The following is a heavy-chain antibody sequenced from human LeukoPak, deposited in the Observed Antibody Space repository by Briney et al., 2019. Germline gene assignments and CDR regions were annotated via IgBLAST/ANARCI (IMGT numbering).Heavy chain of an antibody. CDR3: ARQAREYFDY. V-gene: IGHV4-59*08. Sequence: TSETLSLTCTVSGGSISSYYWSWIRQPPGKGLEWIGYIYYSGSTNYNPSLKSRVTISVDTSKSQFSLKLSSVTAADTAVYYCARQAREYFDYWGQGTLVTVSS. CDR1: GGSISSYY. J-gene: IGHJ4*02. D-gene: IGHD1-26*01. CDR2: IYYSGST.